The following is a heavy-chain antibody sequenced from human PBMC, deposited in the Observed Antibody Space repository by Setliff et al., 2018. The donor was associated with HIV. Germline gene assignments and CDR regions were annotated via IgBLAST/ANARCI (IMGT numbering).Heavy chain of an antibody. J-gene: IGHJ4*02. D-gene: IGHD3-10*01. CDR3: ARGVRGVIIDWYYFDY. Sequence: SETLSLTCTVSGGSISSYYWSWIRQPPGKGLEWIGYIYYSGSTNYNPSLKSRVTVSVDTSKNQFSLKLSSVTAADTAVYYCARGVRGVIIDWYYFDYWGQGTLVTVPS. CDR2: IYYSGST. V-gene: IGHV4-59*01. CDR1: GGSISSYY.